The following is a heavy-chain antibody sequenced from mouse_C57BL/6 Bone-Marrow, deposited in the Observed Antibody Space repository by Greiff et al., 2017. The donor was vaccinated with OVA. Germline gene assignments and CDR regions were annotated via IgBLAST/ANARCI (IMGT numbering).Heavy chain of an antibody. V-gene: IGHV1-52*01. CDR1: GYTFTSYW. J-gene: IGHJ2*01. CDR2: IDPSDSET. D-gene: IGHD1-1*01. CDR3: ARRYYYGSSDY. Sequence: VQLQQPGAELVRPGSSVKLSCKASGYTFTSYWMHWVKQRPIQGLEWIGNIDPSDSETHYNQKFKDKATLTVDKSSSTAYMQLSSLTSEDSAVYYCARRYYYGSSDYWGQGTTLTVSS.